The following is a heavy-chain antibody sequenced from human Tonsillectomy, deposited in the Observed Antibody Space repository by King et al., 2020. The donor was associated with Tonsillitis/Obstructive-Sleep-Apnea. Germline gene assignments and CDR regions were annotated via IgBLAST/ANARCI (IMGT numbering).Heavy chain of an antibody. CDR2: FRSKAYGGKT. V-gene: IGHV3-49*05. CDR3: TREGITIFGVVIDHYFDY. Sequence: VQLVESGGGLVKPGRSLRLSCTASGFSFGDYTMRWFRQAPGKGLEGVAFFRSKAYGGKTEYAASVKGRFTISRDDYKSTAYLQMNSLKTEDTAVYYCTREGITIFGVVIDHYFDYWGQGTLVTVSS. CDR1: GFSFGDYT. J-gene: IGHJ4*02. D-gene: IGHD3-3*01.